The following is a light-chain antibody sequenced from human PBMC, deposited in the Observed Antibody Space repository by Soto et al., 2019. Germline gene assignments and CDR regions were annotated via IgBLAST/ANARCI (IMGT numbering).Light chain of an antibody. Sequence: QSALTQPASVSGSPGQSITISCTGTSSDVGGYNYVSWYQHHPGKAPKLMIYDVSNRPSGVSNRFSGSKSDNTASLTISGLQAEDEADYYCSSYTSTNIVVFGGGTKLTVL. V-gene: IGLV2-14*03. CDR1: SSDVGGYNY. J-gene: IGLJ2*01. CDR2: DVS. CDR3: SSYTSTNIVV.